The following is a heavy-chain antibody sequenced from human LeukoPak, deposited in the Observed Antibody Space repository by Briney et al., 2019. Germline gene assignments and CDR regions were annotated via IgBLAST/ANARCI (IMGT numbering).Heavy chain of an antibody. CDR1: GFIFDDHG. J-gene: IGHJ6*02. CDR3: ARDGKRVTTQFYYYGIDL. CDR2: ITWNGGST. Sequence: GSLRLSCTAAGFIFDDHGMSWVRQLPGKGLGWVAGITWNGGSTNYAVSVRGRFTISRDNAKKSVYLQMNSLRVEDAALYHCARDGKRVTTQFYYYGIDLWGQGTTVTVSS. V-gene: IGHV3-20*01. D-gene: IGHD3-3*01.